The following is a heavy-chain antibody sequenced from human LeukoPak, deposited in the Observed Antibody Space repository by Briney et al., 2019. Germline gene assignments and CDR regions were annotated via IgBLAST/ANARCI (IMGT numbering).Heavy chain of an antibody. CDR2: ISGSGGNT. J-gene: IGHJ4*02. CDR3: ARDSAMVRGVIGY. Sequence: GGSLRLSCAASGFTVSSNYMSWVRQAPGKGLEWVSAISGSGGNTYYADSVKGRFTISRDNSRNTLYLQINSLRAEDTAVYYCARDSAMVRGVIGYWGQGTLVTVSS. D-gene: IGHD3-10*01. CDR1: GFTVSSNY. V-gene: IGHV3-23*01.